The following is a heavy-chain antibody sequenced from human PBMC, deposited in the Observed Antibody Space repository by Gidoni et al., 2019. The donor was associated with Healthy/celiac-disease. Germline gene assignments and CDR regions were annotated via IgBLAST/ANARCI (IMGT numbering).Heavy chain of an antibody. CDR3: RLLGPNTYWYFDL. D-gene: IGHD2-21*01. V-gene: IGHV3-15*01. J-gene: IGHJ2*01. Sequence: EVQLVESGGGLVKPGGSLRLSCAASGFTFSNAWMSWVRQAPGKGLEWVGRIKSKTDGGTTDYAAPVKGRFTISRDDSKNTLYLQMNSLKTEDTAVYYCRLLGPNTYWYFDLWGRGTLVTVSS. CDR2: IKSKTDGGTT. CDR1: GFTFSNAW.